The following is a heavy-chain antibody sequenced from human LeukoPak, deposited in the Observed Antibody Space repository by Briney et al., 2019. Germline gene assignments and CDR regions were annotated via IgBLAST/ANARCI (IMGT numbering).Heavy chain of an antibody. Sequence: ASVKVSCKASGYTFTSYDINWVRQATGQGLEWMGWISGYNGDTKFAQKFQDRLTMTSDTSTTTAYLELRRLRSDDTAVYFCARGGSSWSAEYFQHWGQGTLITVSS. CDR3: ARGGSSWSAEYFQH. V-gene: IGHV1-18*01. J-gene: IGHJ1*01. D-gene: IGHD6-13*01. CDR2: ISGYNGDT. CDR1: GYTFTSYD.